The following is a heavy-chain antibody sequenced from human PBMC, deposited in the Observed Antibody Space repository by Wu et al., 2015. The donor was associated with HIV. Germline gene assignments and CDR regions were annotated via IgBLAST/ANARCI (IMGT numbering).Heavy chain of an antibody. J-gene: IGHJ4*02. D-gene: IGHD2-2*01. CDR3: ARARPQSGIIVVVPALDFDY. CDR2: IIPIFGTA. CDR1: GGTFSSYA. V-gene: IGHV1-69*05. Sequence: QVQLVQSGAEVKKPGSSVKVSCKASGGTFSSYAISWVRQAPGQGLEWMGGIIPIFGTANYAQKFQGRVTITTDESTSTAYMELSSLRSEDTAVYYCARARPQSGIIVVVPALDFDYVGPGNAWSTVSS.